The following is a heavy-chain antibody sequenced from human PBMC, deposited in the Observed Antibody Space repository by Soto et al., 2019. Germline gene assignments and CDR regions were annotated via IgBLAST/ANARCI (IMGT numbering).Heavy chain of an antibody. Sequence: PSESLSLTRAVDCGSFSCYPLTWIRQPPGTGLEWIGEINHTGRTNYNPSLKSRVTISVDTSKNQFSLKLTSVTAADTAVYYCARDKITGLFDYWGQGTLVTVS. CDR1: CGSFSCYP. CDR2: INHTGRT. CDR3: ARDKITGLFDY. D-gene: IGHD2-8*02. V-gene: IGHV4-34*01. J-gene: IGHJ4*02.